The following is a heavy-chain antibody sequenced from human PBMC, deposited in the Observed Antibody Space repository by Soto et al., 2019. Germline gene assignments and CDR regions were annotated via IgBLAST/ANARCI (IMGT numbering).Heavy chain of an antibody. CDR3: AKPATTIIGVVITEHFDL. CDR2: ISGSGGST. J-gene: IGHJ2*01. V-gene: IGHV3-23*01. CDR1: GFTFSSYA. D-gene: IGHD3-3*01. Sequence: QPGGSLRLSCAASGFTFSSYAMSWVRQAPGKGLEWVSAISGSGGSTYYADSVKGRFTISRDNSKNTLYLQMSSLRAEDTAVYYCAKPATTIIGVVITEHFDLWLHGALVTVST.